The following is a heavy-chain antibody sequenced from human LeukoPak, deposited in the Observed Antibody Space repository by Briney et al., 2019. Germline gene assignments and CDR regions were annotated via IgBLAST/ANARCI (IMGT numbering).Heavy chain of an antibody. D-gene: IGHD3-22*01. J-gene: IGHJ4*02. CDR3: ARVGDHYYDSSGYYYVPINFDY. CDR1: GYTFTSYD. V-gene: IGHV1-8*01. CDR2: MNPNSGNT. Sequence: GASVKVSCKASGYTFTSYDINWVRQATGQGLEWMGWMNPNSGNTGYAQKFQGRVTMTRNTSISTAYMELSSLRSEDTAVYYCARVGDHYYDSSGYYYVPINFDYWGQGTLVTVSS.